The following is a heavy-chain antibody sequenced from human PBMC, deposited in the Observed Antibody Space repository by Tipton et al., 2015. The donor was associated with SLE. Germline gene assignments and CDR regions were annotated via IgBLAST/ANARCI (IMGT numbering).Heavy chain of an antibody. Sequence: GSLRLSCSASGFTFSSYAMHWVRQAPGKGLEYVSAISSNGGSTYYADSVKGRFTISRDNSKNTLYLQMSSLRAEDTAVYYCVKDRDIVVVVAATKAFDIWGQGTMVTVSS. J-gene: IGHJ3*02. D-gene: IGHD2-15*01. V-gene: IGHV3-64D*06. CDR3: VKDRDIVVVVAATKAFDI. CDR2: ISSNGGST. CDR1: GFTFSSYA.